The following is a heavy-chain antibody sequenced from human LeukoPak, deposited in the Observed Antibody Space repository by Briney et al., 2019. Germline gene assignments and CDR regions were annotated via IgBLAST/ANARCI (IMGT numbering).Heavy chain of an antibody. V-gene: IGHV3-74*01. CDR1: GFSFSGYW. J-gene: IGHJ3*02. CDR3: ARETYCSGGSCYKGNAFDI. CDR2: INSDGSST. Sequence: PGGSLRLSCAASGFSFSGYWMHWVRQAPGKGLVWVSRINSDGSSTSYADSVKGRFTISRDNAKNTLYLQMNSLRADDTAVYYCARETYCSGGSCYKGNAFDIWGQGTMVTVSS. D-gene: IGHD2-15*01.